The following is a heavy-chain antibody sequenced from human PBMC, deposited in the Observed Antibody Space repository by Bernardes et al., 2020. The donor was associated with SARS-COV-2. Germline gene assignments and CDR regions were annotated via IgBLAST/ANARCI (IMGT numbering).Heavy chain of an antibody. V-gene: IGHV2-70*01. Sequence: SGPTLVKPTQTLTLTCTFSGFSLSTSGMCVSWIRQPPGKALEWLALIDWDDDKYYSTSLKTRLTISKDTSKNQVVLTMTNMDPVDTATYYCARIPLYYDFWSGYYDYYYYYGMDVWGQGTTVTVSS. CDR1: GFSLSTSGMC. J-gene: IGHJ6*02. CDR3: ARIPLYYDFWSGYYDYYYYYGMDV. CDR2: IDWDDDK. D-gene: IGHD3-3*01.